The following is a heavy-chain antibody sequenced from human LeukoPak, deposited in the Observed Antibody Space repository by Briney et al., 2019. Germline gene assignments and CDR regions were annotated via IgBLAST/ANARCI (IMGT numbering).Heavy chain of an antibody. CDR3: ARDTCEQWLVGEGYFDY. J-gene: IGHJ4*02. CDR2: IIPILGIA. CDR1: GYIFNTYG. V-gene: IGHV1-69*04. Sequence: GASVKVSCKASGYIFNTYGISWVRQAPGQGLEWMGRIIPILGIASYAQMFQGRVTITADKSTSTAYMELSSLRSEDTAVYYCARDTCEQWLVGEGYFDYWGQGTLVTVSS. D-gene: IGHD6-19*01.